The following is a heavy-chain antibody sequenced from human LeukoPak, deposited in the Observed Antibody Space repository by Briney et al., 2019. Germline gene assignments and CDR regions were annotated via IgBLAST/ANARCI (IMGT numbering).Heavy chain of an antibody. J-gene: IGHJ3*02. CDR3: ARDDPGYCSGGSCGDDAFDI. V-gene: IGHV1-2*02. CDR1: GYTFTGYY. Sequence: ASVKVSCKASGYTFTGYYMHWVRQAPGQGLEWMGWINPNSGGTNYAQKFQGRVTMTRDTSISTAYMELSRLRSDDTAVYYCARDDPGYCSGGSCGDDAFDIWGQGTMVTASS. D-gene: IGHD2-15*01. CDR2: INPNSGGT.